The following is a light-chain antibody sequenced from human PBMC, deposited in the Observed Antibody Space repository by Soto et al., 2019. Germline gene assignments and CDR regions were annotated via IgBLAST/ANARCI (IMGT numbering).Light chain of an antibody. Sequence: EIVLTQSPGTLSLSPGERATLSCRASQSVSSSYLAWYHQKPGQAPRLHIYGASSRANGIPDRFSGSGSRTDFTLTISNLEPEDYAVYYCQQYGSSPPYTFGQGTKREIK. CDR3: QQYGSSPPYT. J-gene: IGKJ2*01. V-gene: IGKV3-20*01. CDR1: QSVSSSY. CDR2: GAS.